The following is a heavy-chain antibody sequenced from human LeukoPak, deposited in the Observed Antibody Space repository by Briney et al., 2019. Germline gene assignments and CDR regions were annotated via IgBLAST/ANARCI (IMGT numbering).Heavy chain of an antibody. CDR1: VGSFTGYY. V-gene: IGHV4-34*01. D-gene: IGHD6-6*01. CDR2: INHSGSN. J-gene: IGHJ4*02. Sequence: SETLSLTCAVYVGSFTGYYWNWIRQPPGKGLEWIGEINHSGSNNYNPSLKSRVTISVDTSKSQFSLKLTSVTAADTAVYFCARNSAYSSSSGTNLWGQGTLVTVSS. CDR3: ARNSAYSSSSGTNL.